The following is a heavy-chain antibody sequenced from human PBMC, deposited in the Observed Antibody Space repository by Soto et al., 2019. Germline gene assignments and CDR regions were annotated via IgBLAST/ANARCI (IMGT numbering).Heavy chain of an antibody. V-gene: IGHV3-30*18. J-gene: IGHJ4*02. CDR2: IAYDGNNK. CDR1: GFTFSSFA. CDR3: AKGTPVNGDYPLDY. Sequence: GGSLRLSCAASGFTFSSFAMHWVRQAPGKGLEWVALIAYDGNNKYFADSVKGRFTISRDNSKDTVYLQMDSLRPEDTAVYYCAKGTPVNGDYPLDYWGQGSLVTVSS. D-gene: IGHD4-17*01.